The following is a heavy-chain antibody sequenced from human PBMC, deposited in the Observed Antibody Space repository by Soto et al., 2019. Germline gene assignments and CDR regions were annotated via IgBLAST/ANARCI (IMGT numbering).Heavy chain of an antibody. Sequence: QVQLVQSGAEVKRPGASVKVSCKASGYTLTDNYMHWVLEAPGQWLEWMGWINPNGGTNYAQKFQGRVTMTRDTSISTAYMELSRLRSDDTAVYYCASSLTTLATLLDYWGQGTLVTVSS. V-gene: IGHV1-2*02. J-gene: IGHJ4*02. CDR3: ASSLTTLATLLDY. CDR2: INPNGGT. CDR1: GYTLTDNY. D-gene: IGHD4-17*01.